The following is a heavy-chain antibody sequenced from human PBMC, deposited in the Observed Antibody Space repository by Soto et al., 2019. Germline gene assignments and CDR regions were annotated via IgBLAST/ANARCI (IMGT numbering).Heavy chain of an antibody. CDR2: ISAYNGNT. D-gene: IGHD6-13*01. CDR1: GYTFTSCG. Sequence: ASVKVSCKDSGYTFTSCGRRWARQAPGQGLEWMGWISAYNGNTKYVQKFQGRVTMTTDTSTSTAYMELRSLRSDDTAVYYCARDAAAGLTDYWGQGTLVTVSS. CDR3: ARDAAAGLTDY. J-gene: IGHJ4*02. V-gene: IGHV1-18*01.